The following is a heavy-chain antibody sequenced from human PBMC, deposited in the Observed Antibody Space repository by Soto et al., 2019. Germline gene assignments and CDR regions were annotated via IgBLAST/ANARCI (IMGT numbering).Heavy chain of an antibody. CDR1: GGSISSYY. V-gene: IGHV4-59*01. CDR2: IYYSGST. CDR3: ARVGWSWGSSLPLLYYYYMDV. D-gene: IGHD3-16*01. J-gene: IGHJ6*03. Sequence: SETLSLTCTVSGGSISSYYWSWIRQPPGKGLEWIGYIYYSGSTNYNPSLKSRVTISVDTSKNQFSLKLSSVTAADTAVYYCARVGWSWGSSLPLLYYYYMDVWGKGTTVTVSS.